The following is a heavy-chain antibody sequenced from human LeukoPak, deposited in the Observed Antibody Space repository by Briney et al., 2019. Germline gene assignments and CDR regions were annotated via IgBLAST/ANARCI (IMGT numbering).Heavy chain of an antibody. V-gene: IGHV1-2*02. CDR1: GYTFTGYY. J-gene: IGHJ4*02. CDR3: ARDKTRFTYYDSSGYYYGY. CDR2: INPNSGGT. D-gene: IGHD3-22*01. Sequence: ASVKVSCKASGYTFTGYYMHWVRQAPGQGLGWMGGINPNSGGTNYAQKFQGRVTMTRDTSISSAYMELSRLRSDDTAVYYCARDKTRFTYYDSSGYYYGYWGQGTLVTVSS.